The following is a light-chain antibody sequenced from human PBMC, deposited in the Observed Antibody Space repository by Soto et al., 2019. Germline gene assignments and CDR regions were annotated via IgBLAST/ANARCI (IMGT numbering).Light chain of an antibody. J-gene: IGLJ2*01. CDR3: SSYTSSSTLGV. CDR1: SSDVGGYNY. V-gene: IGLV2-14*01. CDR2: DVS. Sequence: QSALTQPASVSGSPGQSITISCTGTSSDVGGYNYVSWYQQHPGEAPKLMIYDVSNRPSGVSNRFSGSKSGNTASLIISGLQAEDEADYYCSSYTSSSTLGVFGGGTKLTVL.